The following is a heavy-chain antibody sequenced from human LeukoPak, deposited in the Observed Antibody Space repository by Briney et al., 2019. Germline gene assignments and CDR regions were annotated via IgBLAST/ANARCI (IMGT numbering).Heavy chain of an antibody. CDR2: INPNSGGT. Sequence: GASVKVSCKASGYTFTGYYMHWVRQAPGQGLEWMGWINPNSGGTNYAQKFQGRVTMTRDTSISTAYMELSRLRSDDTAVYYCARDLFYSVSGTYYNVGRVFNYWGQGTLVTVSP. CDR1: GYTFTGYY. V-gene: IGHV1-2*02. CDR3: ARDLFYSVSGTYYNVGRVFNY. J-gene: IGHJ4*02. D-gene: IGHD3-10*01.